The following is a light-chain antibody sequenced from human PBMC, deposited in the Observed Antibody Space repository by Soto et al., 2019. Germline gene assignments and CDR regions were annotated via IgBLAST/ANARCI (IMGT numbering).Light chain of an antibody. V-gene: IGKV3-11*01. J-gene: IGKJ4*01. CDR3: QHRFNWPLT. CDR2: DAS. Sequence: EIVLTQSPPTLSLSPGERATLSCRASQSVSSYLAWYQQKPGQAPRLLIYDASNRATGIPARFSGSGSGTDFTLTISSLEPEDFAVYYCQHRFNWPLTFGGGTKVEIK. CDR1: QSVSSY.